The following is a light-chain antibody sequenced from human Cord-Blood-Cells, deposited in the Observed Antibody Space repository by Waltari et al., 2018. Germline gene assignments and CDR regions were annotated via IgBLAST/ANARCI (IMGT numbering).Light chain of an antibody. CDR1: SRDVGGYNY. CDR2: DVS. J-gene: IGLJ3*02. CDR3: SSYTSSSTWV. V-gene: IGLV2-14*01. Sequence: QSALTQPASVSGSPGQSITISCTGTSRDVGGYNYVSWYQQHQGKAPKLIIYDVSKRPSGVSNRFSGSKSGNPASLTISGLQAEDEADYYCSSYTSSSTWVFGGGTKLTVL.